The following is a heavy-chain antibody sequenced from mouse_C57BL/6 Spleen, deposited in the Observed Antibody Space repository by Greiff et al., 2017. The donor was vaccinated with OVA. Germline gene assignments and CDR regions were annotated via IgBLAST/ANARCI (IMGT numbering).Heavy chain of an antibody. J-gene: IGHJ2*01. Sequence: QVQLKESGAELVRPGASVTLSCKASGYTFTDYEMHWVKQTPVHGLEWIGAIDPETGGTAYNQKFKGKAILTADKSSSTAYMELRSLTSEDSAVYYCTRTAQAPYYFDYWGQGTTLTVSS. CDR2: IDPETGGT. CDR1: GYTFTDYE. V-gene: IGHV1-15*01. CDR3: TRTAQAPYYFDY. D-gene: IGHD3-2*02.